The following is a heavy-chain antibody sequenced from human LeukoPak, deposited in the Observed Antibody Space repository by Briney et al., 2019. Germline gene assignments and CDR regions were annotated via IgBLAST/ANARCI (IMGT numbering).Heavy chain of an antibody. CDR3: ARDWGQRGVGATLAN. V-gene: IGHV3-30-3*01. CDR1: GFTFSSHA. Sequence: GGSLRLSCAASGFTFSSHAMVWVRQAPGKGLEWVSFISHDGSESFHTESVKGRFTISGDNFKNTVDLQVSGLKEEDTAVYYCARDWGQRGVGATLANWGQGTLVTVSS. D-gene: IGHD1-26*01. J-gene: IGHJ4*02. CDR2: ISHDGSES.